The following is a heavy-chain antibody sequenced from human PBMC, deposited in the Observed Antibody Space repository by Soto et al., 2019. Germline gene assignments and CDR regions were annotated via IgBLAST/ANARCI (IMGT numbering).Heavy chain of an antibody. CDR3: AKRRSYFDY. J-gene: IGHJ4*02. CDR1: GFTFSSYA. CDR2: ISYDGSNK. V-gene: IGHV3-30-3*02. Sequence: SGGSLRLSCAASGFTFSSYAMHWVRQAPGKGLEWVAVISYDGSNKYYADSVKGRFTISRDNSKNTLYLQMNSLRAEDTAVYYCAKRRSYFDYWGQGTLVTVSS.